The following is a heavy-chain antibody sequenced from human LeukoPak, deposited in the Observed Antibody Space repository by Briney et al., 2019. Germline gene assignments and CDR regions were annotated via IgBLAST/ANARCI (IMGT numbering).Heavy chain of an antibody. CDR2: IYSGGST. J-gene: IGHJ3*02. Sequence: GGSLRLSCAASGFTFSSYWMSWVRQAPGKGLEWVSVIYSGGSTYYADSVKGRFTISRDNSKNTLYLQMNNMRTEDTAVYYCAREALEWSPPDIWGQGTTVTVSS. D-gene: IGHD3-3*01. V-gene: IGHV3-66*01. CDR1: GFTFSSYW. CDR3: AREALEWSPPDI.